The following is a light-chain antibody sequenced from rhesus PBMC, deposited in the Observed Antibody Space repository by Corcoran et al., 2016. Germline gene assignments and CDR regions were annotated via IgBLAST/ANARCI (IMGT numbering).Light chain of an antibody. V-gene: IGKV3-24*01. Sequence: EIVMTQSPATLSLSPGERATLSCRASQSVSSSLAWYQQKPGQAPRLLIYGASSRATGIPERFSGSGSGTDFTLTISSLEPEDVAVYYCLQHSNWPRTFGQGTKVEIK. CDR2: GAS. CDR3: LQHSNWPRT. J-gene: IGKJ1*01. CDR1: QSVSSS.